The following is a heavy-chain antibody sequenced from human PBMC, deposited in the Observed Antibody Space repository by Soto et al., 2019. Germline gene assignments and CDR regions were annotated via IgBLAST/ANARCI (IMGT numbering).Heavy chain of an antibody. V-gene: IGHV3-30*18. CDR2: ISYDGSNK. Sequence: QVQLVESGGGVVQPGRSLRLSCAASGFTFSSYGMHWVRQAPGKGLEWVAVISYDGSNKYYADSVKGRFTISRDNSKNTLYLQMNSLRAEDTAVYYCAKDTAVGASTSQFDYWGQGTLFTVSS. CDR1: GFTFSSYG. CDR3: AKDTAVGASTSQFDY. D-gene: IGHD1-26*01. J-gene: IGHJ4*02.